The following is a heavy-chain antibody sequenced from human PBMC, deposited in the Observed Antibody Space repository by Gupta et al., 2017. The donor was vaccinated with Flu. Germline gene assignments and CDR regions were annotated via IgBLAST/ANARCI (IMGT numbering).Heavy chain of an antibody. D-gene: IGHD4-17*01. V-gene: IGHV3-74*03. CDR2: INPDGRST. CDR1: GFTFSRSY. Sequence: EMQLVESGGGLVQTGGYLRLSCAASGFTFSRSYLQWVRQAPGKGLVWVSRINPDGRSTTDAESVKGRFTISRDNAKNTLYLQMNSLGDDDTAVYYCATVTSGCWGQGTLVTVSS. CDR3: ATVTSGC. J-gene: IGHJ4*02.